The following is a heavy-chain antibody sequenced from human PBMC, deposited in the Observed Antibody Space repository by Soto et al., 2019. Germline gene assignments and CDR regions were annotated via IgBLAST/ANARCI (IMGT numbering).Heavy chain of an antibody. CDR2: ISGSGDST. CDR1: GFTFRSYA. V-gene: IGHV3-23*01. CDR3: AKAPSMVRGEFDY. Sequence: EVQLLESGGGLVQPGGSLRLSCAATGFTFRSYAMSWVRQAPGKGLEWVSAISGSGDSTYYADSVKGRFTISRDNSKNTMFLQMDSLRAEDTAVYYCAKAPSMVRGEFDYWGQGTLVTVSS. J-gene: IGHJ4*02. D-gene: IGHD3-10*01.